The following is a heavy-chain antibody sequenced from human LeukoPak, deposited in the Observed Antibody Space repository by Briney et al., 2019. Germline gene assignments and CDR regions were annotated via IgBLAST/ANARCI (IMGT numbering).Heavy chain of an antibody. CDR1: GGSLSSYY. D-gene: IGHD1-26*01. CDR3: ARQLDTVGATTADS. CDR2: IYSRGLTRGST. Sequence: SETLSLTCTVSGGSLSSYYWSWIRQPPGKGLEWIGYIYSRGLTRGSTNYNPSLKSRVTISVDTAKNQFSLKLSSVTAADTAVYYCARQLDTVGATTADSWGQGTLVTVSS. V-gene: IGHV4-59*01. J-gene: IGHJ4*02.